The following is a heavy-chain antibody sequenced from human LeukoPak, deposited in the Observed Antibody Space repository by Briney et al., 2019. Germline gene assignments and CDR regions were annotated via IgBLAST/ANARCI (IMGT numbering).Heavy chain of an antibody. D-gene: IGHD3-3*01. V-gene: IGHV3-21*01. J-gene: IGHJ4*02. CDR2: INSSSTYI. Sequence: GGSLRLSCAASGFTLSTYNMNCVRQAPGKGLEWLSSINSSSTYIYYADSVKGRFTISRDNAKNSLYLQMNTLRVEDTAVYYCARAHITIFGVVTYPFDYWGQGTLVTVSS. CDR1: GFTLSTYN. CDR3: ARAHITIFGVVTYPFDY.